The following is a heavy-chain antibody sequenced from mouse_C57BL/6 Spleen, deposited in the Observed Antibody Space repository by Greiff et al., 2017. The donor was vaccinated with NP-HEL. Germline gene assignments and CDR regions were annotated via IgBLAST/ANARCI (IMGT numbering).Heavy chain of an antibody. J-gene: IGHJ4*01. CDR2: INPYNGGT. CDR3: ARHLITTVVEGAMDY. Sequence: VHVKQSGPVLVKPGASVKMSCKASGYTFTDYYMNWVKQSHGKSLEWIGVINPYNGGTSYNQKFKGKATLTVDKSSSTAYMELNSLTSEDSAVYYCARHLITTVVEGAMDYWGQGTSVTVSS. V-gene: IGHV1-19*01. CDR1: GYTFTDYY. D-gene: IGHD1-1*01.